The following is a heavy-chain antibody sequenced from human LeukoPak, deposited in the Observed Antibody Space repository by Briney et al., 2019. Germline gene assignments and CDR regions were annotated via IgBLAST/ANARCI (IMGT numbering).Heavy chain of an antibody. D-gene: IGHD6-13*01. Sequence: SETLSLTCTVSGGSISSYYWSWIRQPPGKGLEWIGYIYYSGSTNYNPSLKSRVTISVDTSKNQFSLKLSSVTAADTAVYYCARAIAAAGTLSFGHGYYYGMDVWGQGTTVTVSS. CDR1: GGSISSYY. V-gene: IGHV4-59*01. CDR3: ARAIAAAGTLSFGHGYYYGMDV. CDR2: IYYSGST. J-gene: IGHJ6*02.